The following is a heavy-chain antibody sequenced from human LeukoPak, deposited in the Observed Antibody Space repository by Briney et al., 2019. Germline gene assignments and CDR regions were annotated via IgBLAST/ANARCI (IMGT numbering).Heavy chain of an antibody. J-gene: IGHJ6*03. CDR3: ARGDWYCSGGSCLVGNYYYMDV. V-gene: IGHV4-59*01. CDR2: IYYSGST. Sequence: PSETLSLTCTVSGGSISSYYWSWIRQPPGKGLEWIGYIYYSGSTNYNPSLKSRVTISVDTSKNQFSLKLSSVTAADTAVYYCARGDWYCSGGSCLVGNYYYMDVWGKGTTVTVSS. D-gene: IGHD2-15*01. CDR1: GGSISSYY.